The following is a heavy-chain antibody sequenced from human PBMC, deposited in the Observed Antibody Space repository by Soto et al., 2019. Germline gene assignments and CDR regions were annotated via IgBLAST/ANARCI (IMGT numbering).Heavy chain of an antibody. CDR1: GGSFSSYY. CDR3: AREGGGYCSGGSCQVDY. V-gene: IGHV4-39*02. J-gene: IGHJ4*02. CDR2: IYYRGNT. Sequence: PSETLSLTCAVYGGSFSSYYWGWIRQPPGSGLEWIGSIYYRGNTYYKPSLKSRVTISVDTSKSQFSLKLSSATAADTAVYYCAREGGGYCSGGSCQVDYWGQGTLVTGLL. D-gene: IGHD2-15*01.